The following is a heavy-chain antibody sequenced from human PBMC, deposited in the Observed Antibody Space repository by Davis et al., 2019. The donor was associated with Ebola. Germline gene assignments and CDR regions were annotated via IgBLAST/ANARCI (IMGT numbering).Heavy chain of an antibody. CDR3: ARNRAYYYDSSGYRRDYYFDY. Sequence: GSLRLSCTVSGGSISSSSYYWGWIRQPPGKGLEWIGSIYYSGSTNYNPSLKSRVTISVDTSKNQFSLKLSSVTAADTAVYYCARNRAYYYDSSGYRRDYYFDYWGQGTLVTVSS. J-gene: IGHJ4*02. CDR1: GGSISSSSYY. CDR2: IYYSGST. D-gene: IGHD3-22*01. V-gene: IGHV4-39*07.